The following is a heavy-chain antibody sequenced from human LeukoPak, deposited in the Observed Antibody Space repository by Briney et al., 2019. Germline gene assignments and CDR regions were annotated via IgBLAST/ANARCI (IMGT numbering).Heavy chain of an antibody. D-gene: IGHD5-18*01. Sequence: SETLSLTCTVSGGSISSSSYYWGWIRQPPGKGLEWIGSIYYSGSTYYNPSLKSRVTISVDTSKNQFSLKLSSVTAADTAVYYCARVAKYSYGFPFDYWGQGTLVTVSS. CDR2: IYYSGST. J-gene: IGHJ4*02. CDR1: GGSISSSSYY. CDR3: ARVAKYSYGFPFDY. V-gene: IGHV4-39*07.